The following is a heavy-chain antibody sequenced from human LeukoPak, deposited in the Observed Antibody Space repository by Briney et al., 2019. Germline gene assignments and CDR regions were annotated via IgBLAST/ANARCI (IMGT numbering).Heavy chain of an antibody. CDR3: ARDHYYDSSGYYLGYAFDI. V-gene: IGHV4-61*02. Sequence: SETLSLTCTVSGGSISSGSYYWSGIRQPAGKGLEWIGRIYTSGSTNYNPSLKSRVTISVDTSKNQFSLKLSSVTAADTAVYYCARDHYYDSSGYYLGYAFDIWGQGTMVTVSS. J-gene: IGHJ3*02. CDR1: GGSISSGSYY. CDR2: IYTSGST. D-gene: IGHD3-22*01.